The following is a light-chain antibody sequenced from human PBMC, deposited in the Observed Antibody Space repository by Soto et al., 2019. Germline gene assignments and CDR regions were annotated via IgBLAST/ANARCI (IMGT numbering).Light chain of an antibody. Sequence: EIVMTPSPATLSVSPGERATPPCRASQSVSSYLAWYQQKPGQAPRLLIYDASNRATGIPARFSGSGSGTDFTLTISSLEPEDFAVYYCQQRSNWPLTFGGGTKVDI. V-gene: IGKV3-11*01. CDR3: QQRSNWPLT. CDR1: QSVSSY. CDR2: DAS. J-gene: IGKJ4*01.